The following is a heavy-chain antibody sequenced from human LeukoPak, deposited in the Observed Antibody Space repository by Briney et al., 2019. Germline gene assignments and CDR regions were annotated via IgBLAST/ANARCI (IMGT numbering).Heavy chain of an antibody. CDR3: VSFYETY. D-gene: IGHD2/OR15-2a*01. V-gene: IGHV3-74*01. Sequence: GGSLRLSCAASGNYWMHWVRQATGKGLVWVSHINSDGSWTSYADSVKGRFTISKDNAKNTVYLQMNSLRAEDTAVYYCVSFYETYWGRGTLVTVSS. CDR2: INSDGSWT. CDR1: GNYW. J-gene: IGHJ4*02.